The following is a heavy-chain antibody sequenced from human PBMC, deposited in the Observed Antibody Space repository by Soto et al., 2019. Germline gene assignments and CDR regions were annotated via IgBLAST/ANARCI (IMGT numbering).Heavy chain of an antibody. V-gene: IGHV3-30-3*01. J-gene: IGHJ4*02. CDR2: ISYDGSNK. CDR3: ARSFTYYDILTGYSPPIFDY. Sequence: GGSLRLSCAASGFTFSSYAMHWVRQAPGKGLEWVAGISYDGSNKYYADSVKGRFTISRDNSKNTLYLQMNSLIAEDTAVYYCARSFTYYDILTGYSPPIFDYWGQGTLVTFSS. D-gene: IGHD3-9*01. CDR1: GFTFSSYA.